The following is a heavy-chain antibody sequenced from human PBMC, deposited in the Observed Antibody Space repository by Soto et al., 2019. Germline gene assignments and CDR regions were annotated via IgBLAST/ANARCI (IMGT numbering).Heavy chain of an antibody. D-gene: IGHD1-26*01. CDR2: ISYDGSNK. J-gene: IGHJ4*02. CDR1: GFTFSSYG. CDR3: AKDRIGSFDY. V-gene: IGHV3-30*18. Sequence: VQLVESGGGVVQPGRSLRLSCAASGFTFSSYGMHWVRQAPGKGLEWVAVISYDGSNKYYADSVKGRFTISRDNSKNTLYLQMNSLRAEDTAVYYCAKDRIGSFDYWGQGTLVTVSS.